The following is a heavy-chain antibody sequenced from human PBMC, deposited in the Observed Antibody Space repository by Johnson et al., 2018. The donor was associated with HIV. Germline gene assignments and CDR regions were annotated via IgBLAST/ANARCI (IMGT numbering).Heavy chain of an antibody. D-gene: IGHD6-13*01. CDR1: GFTFSSYA. J-gene: IGHJ3*02. CDR2: ISGSGGST. V-gene: IGHV3-23*04. CDR3: AKDLFSAAAGTRNAFDI. Sequence: EVHLVESGGGVVQPGGSLRLSCAASGFTFSSYAMSWVRQAPGKGLEWVSAISGSGGSTYYADSVKGRFTISRDNSKNTLYLQMNSLRAEDTAVYYCAKDLFSAAAGTRNAFDIWGQGTMVTVSS.